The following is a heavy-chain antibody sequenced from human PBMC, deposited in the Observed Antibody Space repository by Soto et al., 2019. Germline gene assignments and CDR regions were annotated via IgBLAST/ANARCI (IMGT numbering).Heavy chain of an antibody. CDR2: IIPIFGTA. CDR1: GGTFSSYA. CDR3: ATRTAGIAVAGRHDAFDI. V-gene: IGHV1-69*13. D-gene: IGHD6-19*01. J-gene: IGHJ3*02. Sequence: ASVKVSCKASGGTFSSYAISWVRQAPGQGLEWMGGIIPIFGTANYAQKFQGRVTITADESTSTAYMELSSPRSEDTAVYYCATRTAGIAVAGRHDAFDIWGQGTMVTVSS.